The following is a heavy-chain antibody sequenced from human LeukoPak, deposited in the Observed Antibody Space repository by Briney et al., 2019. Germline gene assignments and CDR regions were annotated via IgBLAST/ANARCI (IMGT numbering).Heavy chain of an antibody. CDR2: ISGSGGST. V-gene: IGHV3-23*01. Sequence: GGPLRLSCAASGFTFSSYAMSWVRQAPGKGLEWVSAISGSGGSTYYADSVKGRFTISRDSSKNTLYLQMNSLRAEDTAVYYCAKDIYSSGWYIESDYWGQGTLVTVSS. CDR3: AKDIYSSGWYIESDY. CDR1: GFTFSSYA. J-gene: IGHJ4*02. D-gene: IGHD6-19*01.